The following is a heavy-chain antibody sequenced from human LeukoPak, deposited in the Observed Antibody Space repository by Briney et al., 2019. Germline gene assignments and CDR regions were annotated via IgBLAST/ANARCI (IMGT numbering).Heavy chain of an antibody. D-gene: IGHD3-22*01. Sequence: ASVKVSCKASGYTFTSYAMHWVRQAPGQRLEWMGWINAGNGNTKYSQEFQGRVTITRDTSASTAYMELSSLRAEDTAVYYCAKDSYYDSSGYYPFDYWGQGTLVTVSS. V-gene: IGHV1-3*03. J-gene: IGHJ4*02. CDR2: INAGNGNT. CDR3: AKDSYYDSSGYYPFDY. CDR1: GYTFTSYA.